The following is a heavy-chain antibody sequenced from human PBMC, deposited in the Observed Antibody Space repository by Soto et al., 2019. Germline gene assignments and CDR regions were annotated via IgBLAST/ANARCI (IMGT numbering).Heavy chain of an antibody. CDR1: GFTFSDYY. J-gene: IGHJ4*02. CDR3: ARGRQDLAY. CDR2: ITSGGSSI. V-gene: IGHV3-11*01. Sequence: GGSLRLSCAASGFTFSDYYMSWIRQAPGKGLEWVSHITSGGSSIYYAGSVKGRFTISRDNAKNSLYLQMNSLRAEDTAVYYCARGRQDLAYWGQGTLVTVSS.